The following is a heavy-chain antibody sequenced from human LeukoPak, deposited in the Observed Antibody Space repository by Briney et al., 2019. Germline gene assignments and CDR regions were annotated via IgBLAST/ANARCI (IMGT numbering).Heavy chain of an antibody. CDR3: AGHHPRNTVDF. CDR2: ISDIGSI. Sequence: SQTLSLTCTVSGGSISSGGYYWSWIRQPPGKGLEWIAYISDIGSINYNPSLKSRVTISLDTSKNQFSLKLSSVTAADTAVYYCAGHHPRNTVDFWGQGTLVTVSS. V-gene: IGHV4-61*08. J-gene: IGHJ4*02. CDR1: GGSISSGGYY. D-gene: IGHD2/OR15-2a*01.